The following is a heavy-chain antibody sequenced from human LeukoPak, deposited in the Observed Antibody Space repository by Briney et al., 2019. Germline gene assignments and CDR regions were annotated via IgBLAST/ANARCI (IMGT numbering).Heavy chain of an antibody. CDR1: GDSVSNNNYA. CDR2: TYYRSQWYN. CDR3: AGGYAFDV. Sequence: SQTLSLTCAISGDSVSNNNYAWNWIRQSPSRGLEWLGRTYYRSQWYNDYARSVMSRISVDPDTSKNQFSLHLSSVTPDDTAICYCAGGYAFDVWGQGTMVTVSS. J-gene: IGHJ3*01. V-gene: IGHV6-1*01.